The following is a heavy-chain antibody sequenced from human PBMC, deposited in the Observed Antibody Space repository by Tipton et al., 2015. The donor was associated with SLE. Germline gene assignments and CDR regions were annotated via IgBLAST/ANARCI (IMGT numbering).Heavy chain of an antibody. CDR3: ARPRYCSGGSCRYYFDY. Sequence: TLSLTCAVYGGSFSGYYWSWIRQPPGKGLEWIGEINHSGSTNYNPSLKSRVTISVDTSKTQFSLNLSSLTAADTAVYYCARPRYCSGGSCRYYFDYWGQGTLVTVSS. V-gene: IGHV4-34*01. CDR1: GGSFSGYY. D-gene: IGHD2-15*01. CDR2: INHSGST. J-gene: IGHJ4*02.